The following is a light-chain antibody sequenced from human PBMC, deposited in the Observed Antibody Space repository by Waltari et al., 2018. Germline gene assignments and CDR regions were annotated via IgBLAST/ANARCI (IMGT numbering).Light chain of an antibody. J-gene: IGLJ3*02. CDR2: EGT. Sequence: QSALTQPASVSGSPGQSITISCAGATSDVVTYSLVSWYQQHPGNPPQLMIHEGTQRTSGISTRFSGSNSDNTASLTISGLQVEDEAYYYCCSYAGSSPLFGGGTRVTVL. CDR3: CSYAGSSPL. V-gene: IGLV2-23*01. CDR1: TSDVVTYSL.